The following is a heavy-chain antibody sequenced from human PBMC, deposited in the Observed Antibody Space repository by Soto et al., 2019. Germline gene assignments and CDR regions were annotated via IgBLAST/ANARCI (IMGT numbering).Heavy chain of an antibody. D-gene: IGHD5-18*01. CDR3: ARRADGRQQLWFPPYYYYGMDV. V-gene: IGHV5-51*01. CDR1: GYSFTSYW. CDR2: IYPGDSDT. Sequence: GESLKISCKGSGYSFTSYWIGWVRQMPGKGLEWMGIIYPGDSDTRYSPSFQGQVTISADKSISTAYLQWSSLKASDTAMYYCARRADGRQQLWFPPYYYYGMDVWGQGTTVTVSS. J-gene: IGHJ6*02.